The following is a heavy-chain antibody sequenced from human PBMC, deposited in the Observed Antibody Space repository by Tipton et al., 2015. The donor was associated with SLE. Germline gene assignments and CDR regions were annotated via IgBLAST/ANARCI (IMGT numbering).Heavy chain of an antibody. D-gene: IGHD3-22*01. CDR2: INHSGST. Sequence: TLSLTCAVYGGSFSGYYWSWIRQPPGKGLEWIGEINHSGSTNYNPSLKSRVTISVDTSKNQFSLKLSSVTAADTAVYYCARLFPVTYYYESSRDDAVDIWGQGTMVTVSS. CDR1: GGSFSGYY. CDR3: ARLFPVTYYYESSRDDAVDI. J-gene: IGHJ3*02. V-gene: IGHV4-34*01.